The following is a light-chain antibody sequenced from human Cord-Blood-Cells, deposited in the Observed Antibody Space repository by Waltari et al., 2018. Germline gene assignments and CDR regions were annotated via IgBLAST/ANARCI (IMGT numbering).Light chain of an antibody. CDR2: EVS. V-gene: IGLV2-8*01. J-gene: IGLJ2*01. CDR1: SSDVGGYNY. CDR3: SSYAGSNNLV. Sequence: QSALTQPPPASGSPGPSVTISCTGTSSDVGGYNYVSWYQQHPGKAPNLMIYEVSKRPSGVPDRFSGSKSGNTASLTVSGLQAEDEADYYCSSYAGSNNLVFGGGTKLTVL.